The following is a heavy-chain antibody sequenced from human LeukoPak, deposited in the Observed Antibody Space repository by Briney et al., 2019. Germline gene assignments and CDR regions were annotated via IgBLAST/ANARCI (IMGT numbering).Heavy chain of an antibody. J-gene: IGHJ3*02. CDR2: INSSGSTT. V-gene: IGHV3-74*01. CDR1: GFTFSSYW. Sequence: PGGSLRLSCAASGFTFSSYWMHWVRQAPGKGLVWVSRINSSGSTTGYADSVKGRFTISRDNAKSTLYLQMNSLRAEDTAVCYCARDGYYYNNSGYYAFDIWGQGTMVTVSS. CDR3: ARDGYYYNNSGYYAFDI. D-gene: IGHD3-22*01.